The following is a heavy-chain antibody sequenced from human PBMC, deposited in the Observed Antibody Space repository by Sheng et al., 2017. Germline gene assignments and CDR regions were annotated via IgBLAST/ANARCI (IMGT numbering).Heavy chain of an antibody. Sequence: QVQLVQSGAEVKKPGSSVKVSCRAAGGTLRNHALSWVRQAPGQGPEWMGLVIADLNIVNYAQKYYGRVTITADKSSNTAYMEVRSLRSEDTALYYCARATSISFMDVWGEGTTVIVSS. CDR2: VIADLNIV. CDR1: GGTLRNHA. J-gene: IGHJ6*03. V-gene: IGHV1-69*04. CDR3: ARATSISFMDV. D-gene: IGHD2-21*01.